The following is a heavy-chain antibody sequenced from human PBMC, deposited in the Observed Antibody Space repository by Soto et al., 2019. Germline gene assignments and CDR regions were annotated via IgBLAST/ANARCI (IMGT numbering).Heavy chain of an antibody. D-gene: IGHD5-12*01. J-gene: IGHJ4*02. CDR2: IKEDGSIK. V-gene: IGHV3-7*01. CDR1: GFTFSNYW. Sequence: EVQLVESGGGLVQPGGSLRLSCAASGFTFSNYWMRWVRQAPGKGLEWVASIKEDGSIKYYVDSVKGRFTISRDNAKNSVHLQMNSLRVEDTAVYYCAIRLGGYDSYWGQGTLVTVSS. CDR3: AIRLGGYDSY.